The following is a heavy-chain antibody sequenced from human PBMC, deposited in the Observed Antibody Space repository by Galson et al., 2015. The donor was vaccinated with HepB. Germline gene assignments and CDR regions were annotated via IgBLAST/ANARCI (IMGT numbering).Heavy chain of an antibody. Sequence: SLRLSCAASGFTFSSYAMSWVRQAPGKGLEWVSAISGSGGSTYYADSVKGRFTISRDNSKNTLYLQMNSLRAEDTAVYYCAKDLYYYDSSGYWDYFDYWGQGTLVTVSS. J-gene: IGHJ4*02. D-gene: IGHD3-22*01. CDR1: GFTFSSYA. CDR2: ISGSGGST. V-gene: IGHV3-23*01. CDR3: AKDLYYYDSSGYWDYFDY.